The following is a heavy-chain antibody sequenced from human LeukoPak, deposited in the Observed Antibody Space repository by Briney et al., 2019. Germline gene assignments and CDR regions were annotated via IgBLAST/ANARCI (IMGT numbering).Heavy chain of an antibody. CDR2: INHSGST. D-gene: IGHD6-19*01. Sequence: PSETLSLTCAVYGGSFSGYYWSWIRQPPGKGLEWIGEINHSGSTNYNPSLKSRVTISVDTSKNQFSLKLSSVTAADTAVYYCARLVAGNQEDMDVWGKGTTVTISS. CDR1: GGSFSGYY. CDR3: ARLVAGNQEDMDV. J-gene: IGHJ6*03. V-gene: IGHV4-34*01.